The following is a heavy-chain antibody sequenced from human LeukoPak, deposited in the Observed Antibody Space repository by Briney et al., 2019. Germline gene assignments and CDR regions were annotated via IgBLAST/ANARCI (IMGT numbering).Heavy chain of an antibody. Sequence: SETLSLTCTVSGGSISSSSYYWGWIRQPPGKGLEWIGSIYYSGSTYYNPSLKSRVTISVDTSKNQFSLKLSSVTAADTAVYYCARHLYSSRGAYFDCWGQGTLVTVSS. CDR2: IYYSGST. CDR1: GGSISSSSYY. V-gene: IGHV4-39*01. CDR3: ARHLYSSRGAYFDC. J-gene: IGHJ4*02. D-gene: IGHD6-13*01.